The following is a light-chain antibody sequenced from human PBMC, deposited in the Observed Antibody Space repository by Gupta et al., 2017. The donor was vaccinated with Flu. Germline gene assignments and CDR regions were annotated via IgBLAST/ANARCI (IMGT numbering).Light chain of an antibody. CDR2: EVG. J-gene: IGLJ1*01. V-gene: IGLV2-23*02. CDR1: DSDVGRFNL. CDR3: CSYGGGPYL. Sequence: QAITISCTGTDSDVGRFNLVSWYQQHPGKAPKLMIFEVGKRPSGISNRFSGSKSGNKASLTISGLQAEDEADYYCCSYGGGPYLFGTGIKVTVL.